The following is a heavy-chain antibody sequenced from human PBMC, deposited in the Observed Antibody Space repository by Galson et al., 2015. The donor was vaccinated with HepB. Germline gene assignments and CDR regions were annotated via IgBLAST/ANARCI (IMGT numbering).Heavy chain of an antibody. Sequence: SLRLSCAASGFTFSDYYMSWIRQAPGKGLEWVSYISSSSSYTNYADSVKGRFTISRDNAKNSLYLQMNSLRAEDTAVYYCARGGSRGLRYYASSGLFDYWGQGTLVTVSS. CDR2: ISSSSSYT. V-gene: IGHV3-11*06. D-gene: IGHD3-22*01. CDR3: ARGGSRGLRYYASSGLFDY. J-gene: IGHJ4*02. CDR1: GFTFSDYY.